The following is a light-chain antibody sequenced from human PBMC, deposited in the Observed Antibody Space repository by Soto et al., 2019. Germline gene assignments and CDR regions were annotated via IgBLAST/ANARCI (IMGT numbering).Light chain of an antibody. J-gene: IGKJ5*01. V-gene: IGKV3-15*01. CDR2: GAS. Sequence: EIVMTQSPATLSVSPGERATLSCRASQSVSSDLAWYHQKPGQAPRLLIYGASTRATGIPARFSGSGSGTELTLTISSLQSDDFAVYHCQQYNNWPPTFGHGTRLEIK. CDR3: QQYNNWPPT. CDR1: QSVSSD.